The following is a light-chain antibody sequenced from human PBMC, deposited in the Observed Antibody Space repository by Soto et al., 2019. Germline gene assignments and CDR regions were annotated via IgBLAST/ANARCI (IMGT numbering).Light chain of an antibody. CDR2: GAS. J-gene: IGKJ1*01. CDR3: QQYNNWPQT. Sequence: DIVMTQSPVTLSVSPGERATLSCRASQSVTSNLAWYQQKPGQAPRLLIYGASTRAAGIPARFSGSGSGTEFTLTISSLQSEDFAVYYCQQYNNWPQTFGQGTKVEIK. CDR1: QSVTSN. V-gene: IGKV3-15*01.